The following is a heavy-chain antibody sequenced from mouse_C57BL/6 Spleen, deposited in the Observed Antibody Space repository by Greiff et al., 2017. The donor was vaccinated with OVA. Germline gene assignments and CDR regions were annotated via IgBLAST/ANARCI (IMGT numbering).Heavy chain of an antibody. CDR1: GYTFTSYW. J-gene: IGHJ1*03. CDR2: IYPGSGST. CDR3: AREGYGSRPWYFDG. Sequence: QVQLQQPGAELVKPGASVKMSCKASGYTFTSYWITWVKQRPGQGLEWIGDIYPGSGSTNYNEKFKSKATLTVDTSSSTAYMQLSSLTSEDSAVYYCAREGYGSRPWYFDGWGTGTTVTVAS. V-gene: IGHV1-55*01. D-gene: IGHD1-1*01.